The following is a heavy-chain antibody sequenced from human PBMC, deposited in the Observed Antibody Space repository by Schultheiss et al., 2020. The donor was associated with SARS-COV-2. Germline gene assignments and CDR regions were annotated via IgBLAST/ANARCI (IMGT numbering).Heavy chain of an antibody. Sequence: SETLSLTCAVSGYSISSGYYWGWIRQPPGKGLEWIGSIYHSGSTYYNPSLKSRVTISVDTSKNQFSLKLSSVTAADTAVYYCARHIREDTMVRGVITTYYYYYYMDVWGKGTTVTVSS. D-gene: IGHD3-10*01. V-gene: IGHV4-38-2*01. CDR2: IYHSGST. CDR3: ARHIREDTMVRGVITTYYYYYYMDV. CDR1: GYSISSGYY. J-gene: IGHJ6*03.